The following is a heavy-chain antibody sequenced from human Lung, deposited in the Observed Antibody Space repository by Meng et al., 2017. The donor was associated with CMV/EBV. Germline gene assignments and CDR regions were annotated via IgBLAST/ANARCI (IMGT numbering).Heavy chain of an antibody. CDR1: GVSISNFY. V-gene: IGHV4-59*01. CDR3: ARGRGDDLWSGFYSYVDN. Sequence: SETLSLXCTVSGVSISNFYWGWIRQPPGGGLEWLGNVYSSGSTNYNPSLKSRVTMSVDTSRSQFSLNLTSVTAADTATYFCARGRGDDLWSGFYSYVDNWGQGALVTVSS. D-gene: IGHD3-3*01. J-gene: IGHJ4*02. CDR2: VYSSGST.